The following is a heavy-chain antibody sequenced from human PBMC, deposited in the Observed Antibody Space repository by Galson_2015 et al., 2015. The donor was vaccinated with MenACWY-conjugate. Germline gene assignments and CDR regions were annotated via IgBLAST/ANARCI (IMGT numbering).Heavy chain of an antibody. D-gene: IGHD6-19*01. CDR3: VRGSSGWRGMDI. Sequence: SLRLSCAASEFTFSNYCMHWVRQAPGKGLECVSRICAGGISIMYGDSVRGRFTISRDDAENTLYLQMDGLRADDTAVYFCVRGSSGWRGMDIWGQGTTVTVSS. V-gene: IGHV3-74*03. CDR2: ICAGGISI. CDR1: EFTFSNYC. J-gene: IGHJ6*02.